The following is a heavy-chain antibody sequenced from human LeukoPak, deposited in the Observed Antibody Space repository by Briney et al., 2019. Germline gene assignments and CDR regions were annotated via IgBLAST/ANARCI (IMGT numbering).Heavy chain of an antibody. Sequence: SETLSLTCTVSGGSISSGGYSWSWIRQHPGEGLEWIGYIYYSGSTYYNPSLKSRVTISVDTSKNQFSLKLSSVTAADTAVYYCARELAYCGGDCYSQASLDAFDIWGQGTMVTVSS. V-gene: IGHV4-31*03. CDR1: GGSISSGGYS. CDR2: IYYSGST. J-gene: IGHJ3*02. D-gene: IGHD2-21*02. CDR3: ARELAYCGGDCYSQASLDAFDI.